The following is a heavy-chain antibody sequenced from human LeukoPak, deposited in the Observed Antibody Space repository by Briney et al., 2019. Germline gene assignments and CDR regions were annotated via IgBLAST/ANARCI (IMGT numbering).Heavy chain of an antibody. CDR3: ARRGSSGYYNPLHFDY. V-gene: IGHV1-2*04. D-gene: IGHD3-22*01. Sequence: ASVKVSCKASGYTFTGYYMHWVRQAPGQGLEWMGWINPNSGGTNYAQKFQGWVTMTRDTSISTAYMELSRLRSEDTAVYYCARRGSSGYYNPLHFDYWGQGTLVTVSS. CDR2: INPNSGGT. CDR1: GYTFTGYY. J-gene: IGHJ4*02.